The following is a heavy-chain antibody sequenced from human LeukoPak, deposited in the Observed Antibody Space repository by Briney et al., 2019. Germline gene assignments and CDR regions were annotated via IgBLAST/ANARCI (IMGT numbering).Heavy chain of an antibody. Sequence: GGSLRLSCAASGFTVSSNYMKWVRQAPGKGLEWVSVIYGGGNIYYADSVKGRFTISRDNSKNTLCLQMNGLRAEDTAVYYCARDLRWIQLDRFDYWGQGTLVTVSS. D-gene: IGHD5-18*01. CDR3: ARDLRWIQLDRFDY. J-gene: IGHJ4*02. V-gene: IGHV3-53*01. CDR2: IYGGGNI. CDR1: GFTVSSNY.